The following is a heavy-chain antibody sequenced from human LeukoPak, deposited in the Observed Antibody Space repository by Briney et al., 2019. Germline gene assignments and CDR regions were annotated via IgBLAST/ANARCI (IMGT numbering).Heavy chain of an antibody. D-gene: IGHD2-15*01. CDR3: ASHCSGGTCYRYYFDN. J-gene: IGHJ4*02. Sequence: PSETLSLTCTASGGSISSSTYYWAWIRQPPGKGLEWIGYIYYTGSTYYNPSLKSRASISVDTSKNQFSLKLNSVTAADTAVYYCASHCSGGTCYRYYFDNWGQGTLVTVSS. CDR2: IYYTGST. CDR1: GGSISSSTYY. V-gene: IGHV4-31*03.